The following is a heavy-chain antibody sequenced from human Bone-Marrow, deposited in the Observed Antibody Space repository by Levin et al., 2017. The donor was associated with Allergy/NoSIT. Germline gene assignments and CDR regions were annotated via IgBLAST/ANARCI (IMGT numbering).Heavy chain of an antibody. V-gene: IGHV4-59*01. CDR1: GGSISGYY. Sequence: PSETLSLTCTVSGGSISGYYWSWVRQPPGKGLEWVGHIFYSGSTNYNPSLKSRVTISINTSKNQFSLNLTSVTAADTAFYYCARSVAGEFDYWGQGTLITVSS. CDR3: ARSVAGEFDY. D-gene: IGHD3-10*01. J-gene: IGHJ4*02. CDR2: IFYSGST.